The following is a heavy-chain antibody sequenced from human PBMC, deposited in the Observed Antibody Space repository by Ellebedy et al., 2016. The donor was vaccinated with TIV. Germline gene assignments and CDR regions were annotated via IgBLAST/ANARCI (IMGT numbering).Heavy chain of an antibody. CDR3: ARHPYGGNNWYFDL. Sequence: GESLKISCKGSGYSLTSYWISWVRQMPGKGLEWMGRIDPSDSYTNYSPSFQGHVTISADKSISTAYLQWSSLTASDTAMYYCARHPYGGNNWYFDLWGRGTLVTVSS. J-gene: IGHJ2*01. CDR1: GYSLTSYW. V-gene: IGHV5-10-1*01. D-gene: IGHD4-23*01. CDR2: IDPSDSYT.